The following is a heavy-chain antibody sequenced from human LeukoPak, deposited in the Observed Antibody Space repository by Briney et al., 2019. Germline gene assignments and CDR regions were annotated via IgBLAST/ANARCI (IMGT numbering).Heavy chain of an antibody. CDR1: GGSISSSSYY. CDR3: AREILEQWLGDAFDI. J-gene: IGHJ3*02. CDR2: IYYSGST. D-gene: IGHD6-19*01. V-gene: IGHV4-39*07. Sequence: SETLSLTCTVSGGSISSSSYYWGWIRQPPGKGLEWIGSIYYSGSTYYNPSLKSRVTISVDTSKNQFSLKLSSVTAADTAVYYCAREILEQWLGDAFDIWGQGTMVTVSS.